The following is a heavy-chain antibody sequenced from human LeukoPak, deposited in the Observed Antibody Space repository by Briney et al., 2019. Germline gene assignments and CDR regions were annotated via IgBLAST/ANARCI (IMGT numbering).Heavy chain of an antibody. V-gene: IGHV3-30*02. J-gene: IGHJ5*02. CDR2: IRYDGSNK. Sequence: GGSLRPSCAASGFTFSSYGMHWVRQAPGKGLEWVAFIRYDGSNKYYADSVKGRFTISRDNSKNTLYLQMNSLRAEDTAVYYCAKDLGCSGYDPNWFDPWGQGTLVTVSS. D-gene: IGHD5-12*01. CDR3: AKDLGCSGYDPNWFDP. CDR1: GFTFSSYG.